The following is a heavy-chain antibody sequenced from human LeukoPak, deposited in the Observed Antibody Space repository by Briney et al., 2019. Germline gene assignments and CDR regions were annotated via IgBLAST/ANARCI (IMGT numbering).Heavy chain of an antibody. CDR2: ISFDGSDA. Sequence: PGGSLRLSCAASGFNFRTYALHWVRQAPGKGLEWMTVISFDGSDARYADSVKGRFTISRDNFNNTLYLQMNSLRPEDTAVYYCARDLGELATLSHYFDYWGQGTLVTVSS. J-gene: IGHJ4*02. CDR1: GFNFRTYA. D-gene: IGHD3-16*01. V-gene: IGHV3-30*01. CDR3: ARDLGELATLSHYFDY.